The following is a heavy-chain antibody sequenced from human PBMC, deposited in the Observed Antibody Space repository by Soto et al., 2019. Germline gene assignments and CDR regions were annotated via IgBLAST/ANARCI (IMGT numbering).Heavy chain of an antibody. CDR3: AREGRHCDY. CDR2: INPIFGTP. J-gene: IGHJ4*02. CDR1: GGTFSSYA. Sequence: QVQLVQSGAEVQRPGSSVKVSCKASGGTFSSYAISWVRQAPGQGLEWMGGINPIFGTPHYAQKYQGRVTITADTFTNTAYMELTRLTSDDTAVYFCAREGRHCDYWGQGTLVTVSS. V-gene: IGHV1-69*06.